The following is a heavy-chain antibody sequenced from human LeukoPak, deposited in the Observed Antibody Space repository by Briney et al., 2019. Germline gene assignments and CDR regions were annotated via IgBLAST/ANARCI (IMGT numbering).Heavy chain of an antibody. CDR1: GDSSSRRSYY. D-gene: IGHD4-11*01. Sequence: SETLSLTCTVSGDSSSRRSYYWGWIRQPPGEGLEWIGSVYYSGSTYINPSLQSRVTISVDTSKNRFSLRLISVTAADTAVYYCARQGPLTTAVTTRTNPFDYWGQGTLVTVSS. V-gene: IGHV4-39*01. CDR3: ARQGPLTTAVTTRTNPFDY. CDR2: VYYSGST. J-gene: IGHJ4*02.